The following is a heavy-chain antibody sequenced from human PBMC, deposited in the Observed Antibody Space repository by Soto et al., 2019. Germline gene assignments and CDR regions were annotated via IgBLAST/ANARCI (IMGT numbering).Heavy chain of an antibody. CDR1: GGSISSCGYY. CDR3: ARGAWLFLDY. CDR2: IYYSGST. V-gene: IGHV4-31*03. D-gene: IGHD3-9*01. Sequence: PSETLSLTCTVSGGSISSCGYYWSWIRQHPGKGLEWIGYIYYSGSTYNNPSLKSRVTISVDTSKNQFSLKLSSVTAADTAVYHCARGAWLFLDYWGQGTLVTVSS. J-gene: IGHJ4*02.